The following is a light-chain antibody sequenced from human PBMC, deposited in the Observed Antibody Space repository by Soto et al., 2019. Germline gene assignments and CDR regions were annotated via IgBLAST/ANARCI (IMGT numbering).Light chain of an antibody. CDR1: SSNIGAGYD. Sequence: QSALTQPPSVSGAPGQWVTISCTGSSSNIGAGYDVHWYQQLPGTAPKLLIYGNSNRPSGVPDRFSGSKSGTSASLAITGLQAEDEADYYCQSYDSSLSVVVFGGGTKLTVL. J-gene: IGLJ2*01. CDR3: QSYDSSLSVVV. V-gene: IGLV1-40*01. CDR2: GNS.